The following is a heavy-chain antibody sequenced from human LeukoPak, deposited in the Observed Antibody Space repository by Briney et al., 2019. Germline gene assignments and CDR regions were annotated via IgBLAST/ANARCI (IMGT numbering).Heavy chain of an antibody. V-gene: IGHV3-30-3*01. CDR1: GFTFSSYA. D-gene: IGHD1-26*01. CDR2: ISYDGSNK. CDR3: ERDYEVGATNYFDY. J-gene: IGHJ4*02. Sequence: GGSLTLLCAASGFTFSSYAMHWLRQAPGKGLEGVAVISYDGSNKYCADSVKGRFTISRDNSKNTLYLQMTSLRAEDTAVYYCERDYEVGATNYFDYWGQGTLVTVSS.